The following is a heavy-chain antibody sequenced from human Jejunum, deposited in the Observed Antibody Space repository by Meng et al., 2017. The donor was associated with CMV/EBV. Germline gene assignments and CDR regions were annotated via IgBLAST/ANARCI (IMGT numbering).Heavy chain of an antibody. CDR2: INPNGGGT. CDR1: YTFTGNY. V-gene: IGHV1-2*02. Sequence: YTFTGNYIPWVRQAPGQGLEWMGWINPNGGGTNYAQKFQGRVTMTRDTSINTVYMNLSSLRSDDTAVYYCARLPAMATIYYFFDYWGQGTRVTVSS. D-gene: IGHD5-24*01. J-gene: IGHJ4*02. CDR3: ARLPAMATIYYFFDY.